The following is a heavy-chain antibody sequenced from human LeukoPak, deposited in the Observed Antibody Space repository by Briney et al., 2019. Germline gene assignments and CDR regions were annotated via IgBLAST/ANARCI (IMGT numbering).Heavy chain of an antibody. Sequence: GGSLRLSCAASGFNFSKYWMHWVRQAPRKGLVWVSRINPEGSRGAYADSVMGRFTISRDNAENTLYLQMNSLRGDDTAVYYCYAPEVDYWGQGTLVTVSS. D-gene: IGHD4-17*01. CDR2: INPEGSRG. J-gene: IGHJ4*02. V-gene: IGHV3-74*01. CDR3: YAPEVDY. CDR1: GFNFSKYW.